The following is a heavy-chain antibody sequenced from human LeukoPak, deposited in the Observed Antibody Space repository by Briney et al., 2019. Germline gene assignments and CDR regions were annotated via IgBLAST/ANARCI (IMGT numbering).Heavy chain of an antibody. D-gene: IGHD3-10*01. CDR3: ARSLSRRITLVRGVQYGMDV. CDR1: GHTFTTYD. Sequence: ASVKVSCKASGHTFTTYDIHWVRQATGQGLEWMGWMNFNSANTAYAQKFQGRVTMTRDTSISTAYLELSSLKSEDTAIYYCARSLSRRITLVRGVQYGMDVWGQGTTVTVSS. V-gene: IGHV1-8*01. CDR2: MNFNSANT. J-gene: IGHJ6*02.